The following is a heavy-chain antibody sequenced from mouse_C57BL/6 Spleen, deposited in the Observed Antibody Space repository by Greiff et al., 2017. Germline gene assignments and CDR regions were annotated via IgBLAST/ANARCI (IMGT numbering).Heavy chain of an antibody. CDR2: IYPGDGDT. Sequence: QVQLQQSGPELVKPGASVKISCKASGYAFSSSWMNWVKQRPGKGLEWIGRIYPGDGDTNYNGKFKGKATLTADKSSSTAYIQLSSLTSEDSAVYFCARYYGSPSYWYFDVWGTGTTVTVSS. J-gene: IGHJ1*03. CDR3: ARYYGSPSYWYFDV. V-gene: IGHV1-82*01. CDR1: GYAFSSSW. D-gene: IGHD1-1*01.